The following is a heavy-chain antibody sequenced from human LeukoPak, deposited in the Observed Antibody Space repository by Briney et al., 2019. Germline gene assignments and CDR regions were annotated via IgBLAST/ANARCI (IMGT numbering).Heavy chain of an antibody. CDR3: AARRYSSSPFYGMDV. CDR1: GFTFSSYS. CDR2: ISSSSSYI. D-gene: IGHD6-13*01. J-gene: IGHJ6*02. V-gene: IGHV3-21*01. Sequence: GGSLRLSCAASGFTFSSYSMNWVRQAPGKGLEWVSSISSSSSYIYYAASVKGRFTISRDNAKNSLYLQMNSLRAEDTAVYYCAARRYSSSPFYGMDVWGQGTTVTVSS.